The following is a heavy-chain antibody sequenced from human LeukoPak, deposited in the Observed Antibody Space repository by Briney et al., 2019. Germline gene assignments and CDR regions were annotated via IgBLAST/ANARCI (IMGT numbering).Heavy chain of an antibody. CDR1: GGSISSYY. Sequence: PSETLSLTCTVSGGSISSYYWSWIRQPPGKGLEWIGYIYYSGSTNYNPSLKSRVTISVDTSKNQFSLKLSSVTAADTAVYYCARRYSSSWYRNNWFDPWGQGTLVTVSS. V-gene: IGHV4-59*08. D-gene: IGHD6-13*01. CDR2: IYYSGST. J-gene: IGHJ5*02. CDR3: ARRYSSSWYRNNWFDP.